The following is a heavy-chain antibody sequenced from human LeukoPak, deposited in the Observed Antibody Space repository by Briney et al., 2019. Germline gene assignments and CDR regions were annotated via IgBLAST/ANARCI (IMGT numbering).Heavy chain of an antibody. CDR2: ISSGGRTT. CDR1: GFTFSDYY. J-gene: IGHJ3*02. D-gene: IGHD2-15*01. Sequence: GGSLRLSCTASGFTFSDYYMSWIRQAPGKGLEWVSYISSGGRTTYYADSVKGRFTMSRDNANNLVYLQMNSLRAEDTAVYYCARPVVAATTPDTFDIWGQGTMVTVSS. V-gene: IGHV3-11*04. CDR3: ARPVVAATTPDTFDI.